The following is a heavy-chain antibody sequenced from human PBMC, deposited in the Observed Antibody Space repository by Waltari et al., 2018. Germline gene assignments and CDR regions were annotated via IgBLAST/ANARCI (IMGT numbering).Heavy chain of an antibody. J-gene: IGHJ6*03. CDR3: ARGIAVPFYYYYYMDV. D-gene: IGHD6-19*01. V-gene: IGHV4-59*08. CDR2: IYYSGST. CDR1: GGSISSYY. Sequence: QVQLQESGPGLVKPSETLSLTCTVSGGSISSYYWSWIRQPPGKGLEWIGYIYYSGSTNYNPSLKSRVTISVDTSKNQFSLKLSSVTAADTAVYYCARGIAVPFYYYYYMDVWGKGTTVTISS.